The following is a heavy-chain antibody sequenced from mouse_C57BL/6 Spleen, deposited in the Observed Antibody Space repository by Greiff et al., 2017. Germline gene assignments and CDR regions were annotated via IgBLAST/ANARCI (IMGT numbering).Heavy chain of an antibody. D-gene: IGHD2-5*01. CDR1: GYTFTDYY. J-gene: IGHJ4*01. V-gene: IGHV1-76*01. CDR3: ARYPYYSNYYAMDY. CDR2: IYPGSGNT. Sequence: VQLQESGAELVRPGASVKLSCKASGYTFTDYYINWVKQRPGQGLEWIARIYPGSGNTYYNEKFKGKATLTAEKSSSTAYMQLSSLTSEDSAVYFCARYPYYSNYYAMDYWGQGTSVTVSS.